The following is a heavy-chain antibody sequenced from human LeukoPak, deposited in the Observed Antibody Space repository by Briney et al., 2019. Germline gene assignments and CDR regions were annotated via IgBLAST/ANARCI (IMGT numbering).Heavy chain of an antibody. CDR3: ARDRTPAY. CDR1: GFTFSTYW. V-gene: IGHV3-7*01. J-gene: IGHJ4*02. CDR2: IKEDGTEK. Sequence: GGSLRLSCAASGFTFSTYWMTWVRQAPGKGLEWVANIKEDGTEKNYVDSVKGRFTISGDNAKMSLYLQMNSLTAEDTAVYYCARDRTPAYWGQGALVTVSS.